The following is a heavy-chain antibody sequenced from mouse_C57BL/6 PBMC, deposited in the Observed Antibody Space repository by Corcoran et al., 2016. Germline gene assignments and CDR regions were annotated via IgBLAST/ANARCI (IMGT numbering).Heavy chain of an antibody. CDR3: ASYYAMDY. CDR1: DFNIKDDC. V-gene: IGHV14-2*01. Sequence: VQLQQSGEELVKPGSAVKLSYTACDFNIKDDCMHGVKQRSEQGMPWVGRIDPEDGKTKYAPQFQGKATITAYTSSNTAYLQLSSLTSEDTAVSYCASYYAMDYWGQGTSVTVSS. CDR2: IDPEDGKT. J-gene: IGHJ4*01.